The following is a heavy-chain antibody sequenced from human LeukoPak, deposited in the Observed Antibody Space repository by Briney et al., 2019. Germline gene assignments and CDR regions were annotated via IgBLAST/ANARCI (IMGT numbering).Heavy chain of an antibody. CDR1: GGTFSSYA. CDR3: ARGASGESYYDFWSGYFYGMDV. V-gene: IGHV1-69*01. D-gene: IGHD3-3*01. Sequence: GSSVKVSCKASGGTFSSYAISWVRQAPGQGLEWMGGIIPIFGTANYAQKFQGRVTITADESTSTAYMELSSLRSEDMAVYYCARGASGESYYDFWSGYFYGMDVWGQGTTVTVSS. CDR2: IIPIFGTA. J-gene: IGHJ6*02.